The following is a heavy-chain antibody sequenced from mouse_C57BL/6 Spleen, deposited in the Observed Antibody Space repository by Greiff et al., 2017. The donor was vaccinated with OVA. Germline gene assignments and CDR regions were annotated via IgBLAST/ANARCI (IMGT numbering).Heavy chain of an antibody. J-gene: IGHJ3*01. CDR1: GYTFTGYW. CDR3: ASPAYYSNSWFAY. Sequence: VKLMESGAELMKPGASVKLSCKATGYTFTGYWIEWVKQRPGHGLEWIGEILPGSGSTNYNEKFKGKATFTADTSSNKAYMQLSSLTTEDSAIYYCASPAYYSNSWFAYWGQGTLVTVSA. CDR2: ILPGSGST. D-gene: IGHD2-5*01. V-gene: IGHV1-9*01.